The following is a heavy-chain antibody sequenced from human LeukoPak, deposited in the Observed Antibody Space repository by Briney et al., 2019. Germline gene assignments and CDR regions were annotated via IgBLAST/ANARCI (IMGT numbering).Heavy chain of an antibody. CDR2: IYTSGST. CDR1: GGSISNYY. J-gene: IGHJ4*02. CDR3: ARTMTRTTVVTL. Sequence: SETLSLTCTVSGGSISNYYWSWIRQPAGKGLEWIGRIYTSGSTNYNPSLKSRVTISVDTSKNQFSLKLSSVTAADTAVYYCARTMTRTTVVTLWGQGTLVTVSS. V-gene: IGHV4-4*07. D-gene: IGHD4-23*01.